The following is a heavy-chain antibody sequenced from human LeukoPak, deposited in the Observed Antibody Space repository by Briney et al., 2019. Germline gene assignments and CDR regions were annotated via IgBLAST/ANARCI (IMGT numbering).Heavy chain of an antibody. CDR3: AKAGAIVVVIVDFDY. CDR2: ISGSGGST. Sequence: GGSLRLSCAASGFTFSSYAMSWVRQAPGKGLEWVSAISGSGGSTYYADSVEGRFTISRDNSKNTLYLQMNSLRAEDTAVYYCAKAGAIVVVIVDFDYWGQGTLVTVSS. J-gene: IGHJ4*02. V-gene: IGHV3-23*01. D-gene: IGHD3-22*01. CDR1: GFTFSSYA.